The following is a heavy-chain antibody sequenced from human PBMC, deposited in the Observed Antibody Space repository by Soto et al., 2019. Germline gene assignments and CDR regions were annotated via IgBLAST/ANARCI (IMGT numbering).Heavy chain of an antibody. Sequence: QVQLMQSGTEVKKPGASVTVSCKASGYTSADFGISWVRQAPGQGLEWMVWVSGNNGASNPAPKVQGRITMTLDTSTGVSYIALGSLRSDDTAIYYCVRDQKYFRVNGNWFDSWGQGTLVSVSS. CDR1: GYTSADFG. V-gene: IGHV1-18*04. CDR2: VSGNNGAS. CDR3: VRDQKYFRVNGNWFDS. J-gene: IGHJ5*01. D-gene: IGHD2-2*01.